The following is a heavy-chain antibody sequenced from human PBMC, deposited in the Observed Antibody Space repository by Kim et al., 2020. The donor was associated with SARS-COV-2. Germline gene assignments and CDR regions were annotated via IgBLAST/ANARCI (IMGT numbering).Heavy chain of an antibody. CDR2: IYSGGST. Sequence: GGSLRLSCAASGFTVSSNYMSWVRQAPGKGLEWVSVIYSGGSTYYADSVKGRFTISRHNSKNTLYLQMNSLRAEDTAVYYCAREVLGDYYDSSAPTSGHDAFDIWGQGTMVTVSS. CDR3: AREVLGDYYDSSAPTSGHDAFDI. CDR1: GFTVSSNY. V-gene: IGHV3-53*04. J-gene: IGHJ3*02. D-gene: IGHD3-22*01.